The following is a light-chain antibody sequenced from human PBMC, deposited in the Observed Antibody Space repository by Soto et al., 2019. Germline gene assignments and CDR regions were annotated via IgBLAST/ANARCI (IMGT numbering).Light chain of an antibody. CDR3: CSYAGSYTYV. V-gene: IGLV2-11*01. CDR1: SSEVGGYNY. CDR2: DVS. Sequence: QSVLTQPRSVSGAPGQSVTISCPGTSSEVGGYNYVSLYQQHPGKAPKLMIYDVSKRPSGVPDRFSGSKSGNTASLTISGLQAEDEADYYCCSYAGSYTYVFGTGTKVTVL. J-gene: IGLJ1*01.